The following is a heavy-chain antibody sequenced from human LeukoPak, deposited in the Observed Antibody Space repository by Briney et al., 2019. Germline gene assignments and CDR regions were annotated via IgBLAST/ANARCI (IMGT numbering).Heavy chain of an antibody. CDR3: ARHYSNTDSVRVSDY. CDR2: IFYSGST. CDR1: GGSISSSSYY. D-gene: IGHD6-13*01. V-gene: IGHV4-39*01. Sequence: SETLSLTCTVSGGSISSSSYYWAWIRQPPGKELKWIGSIFYSGSTYYNPSLRGRVTISVDTSQNQFSLRLSSVTAADTAVYYCARHYSNTDSVRVSDYWGPGTLVTVSS. J-gene: IGHJ4*02.